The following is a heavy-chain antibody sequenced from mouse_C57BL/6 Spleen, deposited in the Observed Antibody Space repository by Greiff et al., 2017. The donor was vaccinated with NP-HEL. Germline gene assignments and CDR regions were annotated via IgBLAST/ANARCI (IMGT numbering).Heavy chain of an antibody. Sequence: QVQLKESGAELVKPGASVKISCKASGYAFSSYWMNWVKQRPGKGLEWIGQIYPGDGDTNYNGKFKGKATLTADKSSSTAYMQLSSLTSEDSAVYFCARDWDEYAMDYWGQGTSVTVSS. V-gene: IGHV1-80*01. CDR1: GYAFSSYW. D-gene: IGHD4-1*01. J-gene: IGHJ4*01. CDR2: IYPGDGDT. CDR3: ARDWDEYAMDY.